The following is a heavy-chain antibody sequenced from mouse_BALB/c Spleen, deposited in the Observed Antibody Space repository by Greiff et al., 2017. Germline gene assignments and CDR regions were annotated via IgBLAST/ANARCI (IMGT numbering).Heavy chain of an antibody. CDR3: ARFITTDYFDY. CDR1: GYNFTSYW. J-gene: IGHJ2*01. D-gene: IGHD1-1*01. Sequence: QVQLQQPGAELVKPGTSVKLSCKASGYNFTSYWINWVKLRPGQGLEWIGDIYPGSGSTNYNEKFKSKATLTVDTSSSTAYMQLSSLASEDSALYYCARFITTDYFDYWGQGTTLTVSS. V-gene: IGHV1-55*01. CDR2: IYPGSGST.